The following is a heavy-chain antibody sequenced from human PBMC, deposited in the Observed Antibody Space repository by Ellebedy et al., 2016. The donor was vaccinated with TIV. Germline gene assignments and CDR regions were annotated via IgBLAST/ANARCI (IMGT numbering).Heavy chain of an antibody. V-gene: IGHV1-46*01. CDR1: GYTFTSYY. J-gene: IGHJ3*02. CDR2: INPSSGST. D-gene: IGHD3-22*01. Sequence: ASVKVSCXASGYTFTSYYLHWVRQAPGQGLEWMGLINPSSGSTSYAQKFQGRVTMTRDTSTTTVYMNLSSLRSKDTAVYYCARDRVTTYYYDSSGSEGAFDIWGQGTMVTVSS. CDR3: ARDRVTTYYYDSSGSEGAFDI.